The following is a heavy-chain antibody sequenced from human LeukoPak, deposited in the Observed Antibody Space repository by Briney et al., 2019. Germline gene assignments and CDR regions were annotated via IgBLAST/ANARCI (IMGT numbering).Heavy chain of an antibody. CDR3: ARDGVCSGGSCYPITLGY. CDR2: ISSSGSTI. D-gene: IGHD2-15*01. CDR1: GFTFSDYY. V-gene: IGHV3-11*01. J-gene: IGHJ4*02. Sequence: GGSLRLSCAASGFTFSDYYMSWIRQAQGKGLEWVSYISSSGSTIYYADSVKGRFTISRDDAKNSLYLQMNSLRAEDTAVYYCARDGVCSGGSCYPITLGYWGQGTLATVSS.